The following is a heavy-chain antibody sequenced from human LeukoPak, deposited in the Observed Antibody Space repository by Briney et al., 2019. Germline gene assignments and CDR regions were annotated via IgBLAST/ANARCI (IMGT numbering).Heavy chain of an antibody. CDR3: ARGQLYYDSSGFDY. CDR1: GFTFTNYW. D-gene: IGHD3-22*01. CDR2: IKQDGSEK. Sequence: GGSLRLSCAASGFTFTNYWMNWVRQAPGKGLEWVANIKQDGSEKNYVDSLKGRFTISRDNAKNSLYLQMNSLRVEDTAVYYCARGQLYYDSSGFDYWGQGTLVTVSS. V-gene: IGHV3-7*01. J-gene: IGHJ4*02.